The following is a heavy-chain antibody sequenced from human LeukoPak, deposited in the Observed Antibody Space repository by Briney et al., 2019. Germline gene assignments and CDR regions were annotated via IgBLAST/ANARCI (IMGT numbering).Heavy chain of an antibody. D-gene: IGHD3-22*01. CDR2: INPNSGGT. CDR1: GYTFTGYY. Sequence: GASVKVSCKASGYTFTGYYMHWVRQAPGRGLEWMGRINPNSGGTNYAQKFQGRVTMTRDTSISTAYMELSRLRSDDTAVYYCARVGYYDSSGYLQHWGQGTLVTVSS. CDR3: ARVGYYDSSGYLQH. J-gene: IGHJ1*01. V-gene: IGHV1-2*06.